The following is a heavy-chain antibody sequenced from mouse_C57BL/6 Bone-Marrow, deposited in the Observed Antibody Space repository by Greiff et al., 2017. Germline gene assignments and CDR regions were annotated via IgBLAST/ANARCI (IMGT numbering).Heavy chain of an antibody. CDR3: TKAWVFPFAY. CDR1: GFTFSNYW. D-gene: IGHD6-1*01. J-gene: IGHJ3*01. CDR2: ISLKSDNYAT. V-gene: IGHV6-3*01. Sequence: EVQVVESGGGFVQPGGSMKLSCVASGFTFSNYWMNWVRQSPEKGLEWVAQISLKSDNYATNYAESVKGRFTISRDDSKSSVYLQMNNLRAEDTGIYYCTKAWVFPFAYWGKGTLVTVSA.